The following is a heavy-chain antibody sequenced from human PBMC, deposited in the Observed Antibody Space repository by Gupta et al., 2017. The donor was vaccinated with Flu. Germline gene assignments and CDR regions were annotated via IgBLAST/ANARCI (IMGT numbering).Heavy chain of an antibody. CDR3: ARGQDYNWFDP. Sequence: QVHLQESGPGLVKPSQTLSLTCTVSGDSISSRGFSWSWIRQFPGKGLEWIGYSYYNGTTYYNPSLQSRVSILVHTSKNQFSLSLSSVTAADTAVYYCARGQDYNWFDPWGQGTLVTVSS. J-gene: IGHJ5*02. CDR1: GDSISSRGFS. V-gene: IGHV4-31*03. CDR2: SYYNGTT.